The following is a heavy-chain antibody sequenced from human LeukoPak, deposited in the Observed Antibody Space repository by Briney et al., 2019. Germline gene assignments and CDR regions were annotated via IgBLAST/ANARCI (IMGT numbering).Heavy chain of an antibody. Sequence: PGGSLRLSCAASGLTFIRYAMTWVRHAPGKGLEWVSTICGRSTGTYYGASVKGRFTISRDDSNSTLYLHMNRLTADDTAIYYCAKGGAWFGEYIFDSWGQGTLVTVSS. CDR3: AKGGAWFGEYIFDS. D-gene: IGHD3-10*01. V-gene: IGHV3-23*01. CDR2: ICGRSTGT. J-gene: IGHJ4*02. CDR1: GLTFIRYA.